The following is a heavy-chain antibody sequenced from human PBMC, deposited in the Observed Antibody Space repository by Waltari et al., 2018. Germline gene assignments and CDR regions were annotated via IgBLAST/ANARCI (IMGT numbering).Heavy chain of an antibody. V-gene: IGHV3-74*01. CDR2: INRDGSST. Sequence: EVQLVESGGGLVQPGGSLRLSCAASGFTFSSYWMHWVRQAPGKGLVVVSRINRDGSSTSYADSVKGRFTISRDNAKNTLYLQMNSLRAEDTAVYYCARISWGSRVLAAPFDYWGQGTLVTVSS. J-gene: IGHJ4*02. D-gene: IGHD2-15*01. CDR3: ARISWGSRVLAAPFDY. CDR1: GFTFSSYW.